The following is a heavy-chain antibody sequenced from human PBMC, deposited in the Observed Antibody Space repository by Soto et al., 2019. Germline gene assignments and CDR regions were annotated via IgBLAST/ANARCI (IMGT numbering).Heavy chain of an antibody. V-gene: IGHV3-72*01. CDR3: VRTRGGEGNFDY. Sequence: EVQLVESGGGLVQPGGSLRLSCTASGFTFRDHYMDWVRQAPGKGLEWVGRSRNKANRYTTEYAASVRGRFTISRDESPSSLFLQMNSLKTEDTAVYYCVRTRGGEGNFDYWGQGTLVTVSS. CDR1: GFTFRDHY. J-gene: IGHJ4*02. D-gene: IGHD3-16*01. CDR2: SRNKANRYTT.